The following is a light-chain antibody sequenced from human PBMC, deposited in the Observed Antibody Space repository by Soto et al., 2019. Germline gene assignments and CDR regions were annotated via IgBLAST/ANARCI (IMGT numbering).Light chain of an antibody. CDR3: SSYTSSSTLVV. V-gene: IGLV2-14*01. CDR2: DVS. J-gene: IGLJ1*01. CDR1: SSDVGGYNY. Sequence: QSALTQPASVSGSPGQSITISCTGTSSDVGGYNYVSWYQQHPGKAPKLMLYDVSIRPSGVSNRFSGSKSGNTASLTISGLQAEDEADYYCSSYTSSSTLVVFGTGTKVTVL.